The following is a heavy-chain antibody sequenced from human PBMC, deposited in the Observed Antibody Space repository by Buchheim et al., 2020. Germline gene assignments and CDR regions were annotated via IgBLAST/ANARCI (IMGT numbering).Heavy chain of an antibody. D-gene: IGHD1-26*01. Sequence: QVQLVESGGGVVQPGRSLRLSCAASGFTFSSYGMHWVRQAPGKGLEWVAVIWDDGSNKYYADSVKGRFTISRDNSKNTLYLEMNGLGAEDTAVYYCARDEIGIYSGSYFPDYWGQGTL. CDR3: ARDEIGIYSGSYFPDY. V-gene: IGHV3-33*08. CDR1: GFTFSSYG. CDR2: IWDDGSNK. J-gene: IGHJ4*02.